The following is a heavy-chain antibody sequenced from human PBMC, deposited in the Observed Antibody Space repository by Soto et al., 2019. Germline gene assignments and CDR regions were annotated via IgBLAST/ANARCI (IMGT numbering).Heavy chain of an antibody. J-gene: IGHJ3*02. CDR3: ATAGTDAFDI. CDR2: ISSSGSTI. V-gene: IGHV3-48*03. D-gene: IGHD6-13*01. Sequence: SLSCAASGFTFSSYEMNWVRQAPGKGLEWVSYISSSGSTIYYADSVKGRFTISRDNAKNSLYLQMNSLRAEDTAVYYCATAGTDAFDIWGQGTMGTVSS. CDR1: GFTFSSYE.